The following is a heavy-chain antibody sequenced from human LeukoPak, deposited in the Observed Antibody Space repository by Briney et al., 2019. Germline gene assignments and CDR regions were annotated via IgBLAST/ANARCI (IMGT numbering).Heavy chain of an antibody. V-gene: IGHV3-7*01. Sequence: TGGSLRLSYAASGFTFSGYWMAWVRQAPGKGLEWVASIKQDGGEKFYMDSVKGRFTISKDNAKNSLYLQMNSLRVEDTAVYYCAREDHSNYNYWGQGTLVTVSS. J-gene: IGHJ4*02. D-gene: IGHD4-11*01. CDR1: GFTFSGYW. CDR2: IKQDGGEK. CDR3: AREDHSNYNY.